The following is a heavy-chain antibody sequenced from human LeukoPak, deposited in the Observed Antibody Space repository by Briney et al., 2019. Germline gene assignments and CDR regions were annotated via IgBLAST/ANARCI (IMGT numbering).Heavy chain of an antibody. Sequence: GRSLRLCCAASGFSFDTYAMHWVRQAPGQGLEWVSAISGSGGSTYYADSVKGRFTISRDNSKNTLYLQMNSLRAEDTAVYYCARKTSSGWYEYFQHWGQGTLVTVSS. D-gene: IGHD6-19*01. CDR3: ARKTSSGWYEYFQH. CDR2: ISGSGGST. V-gene: IGHV3-23*01. CDR1: GFSFDTYA. J-gene: IGHJ1*01.